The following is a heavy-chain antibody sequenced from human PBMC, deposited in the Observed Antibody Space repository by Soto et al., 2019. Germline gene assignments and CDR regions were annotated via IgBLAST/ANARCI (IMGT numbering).Heavy chain of an antibody. CDR2: MNPNSGNT. J-gene: IGHJ3*02. CDR3: ARLLVCSSTSCYDYLGYAFDI. V-gene: IGHV1-8*01. Sequence: ASVKVSCKASGYTFTSYDINWVRQATGQGLEWMGWMNPNSGNTGYAQKFQGRVTMTRNTSISTAYMELSSLRSEDTAVYYCARLLVCSSTSCYDYLGYAFDIWGQGTMVTVSS. D-gene: IGHD2-2*01. CDR1: GYTFTSYD.